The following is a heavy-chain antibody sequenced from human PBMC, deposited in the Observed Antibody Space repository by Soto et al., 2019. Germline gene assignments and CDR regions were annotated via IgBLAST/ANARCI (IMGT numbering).Heavy chain of an antibody. Sequence: VQLVESGGGLVQPGGSLRLSCAASGFTFSTYAMHWVRQAPGKGLEWVAVISYDGDNEYYAGSVKGRFTISRDNSKNTLYLQMNSLGAEDTAVYYCARKSATGTNCFDFWGQGTLVTVSS. D-gene: IGHD6-13*01. CDR3: ARKSATGTNCFDF. J-gene: IGHJ4*02. CDR2: ISYDGDNE. V-gene: IGHV3-30-3*01. CDR1: GFTFSTYA.